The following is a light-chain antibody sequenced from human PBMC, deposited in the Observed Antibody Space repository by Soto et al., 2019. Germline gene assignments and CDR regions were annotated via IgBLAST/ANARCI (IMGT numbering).Light chain of an antibody. V-gene: IGLV2-11*01. J-gene: IGLJ2*01. CDR2: DVS. CDR1: SSDVGAYNF. CDR3: CSYAGTYIPL. Sequence: QSVLTQPRSVSGSPGQSVTISCTRTSSDVGAYNFVSWYQHNPGKAPKLMIFDVSARPSGVPDRFSGSKSANTASLTISGLQTEDEADYYCCSYAGTYIPLFGGGTKLTVL.